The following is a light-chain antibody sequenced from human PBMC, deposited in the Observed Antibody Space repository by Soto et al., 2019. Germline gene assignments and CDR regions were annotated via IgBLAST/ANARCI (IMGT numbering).Light chain of an antibody. CDR3: QQYNSYSGT. J-gene: IGKJ1*01. Sequence: DIQMTQSPSTLSASVGDRVTIACRASQSISNWLAWYQQKPGKAPKLLIYDASSLESGVPSRFSGSGSGTEFTLTISSLQPDDFATYYCQQYNSYSGTFGPGTKVEIK. V-gene: IGKV1-5*01. CDR1: QSISNW. CDR2: DAS.